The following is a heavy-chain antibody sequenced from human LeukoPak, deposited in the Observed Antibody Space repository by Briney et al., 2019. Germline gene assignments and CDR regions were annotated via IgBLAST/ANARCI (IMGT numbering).Heavy chain of an antibody. V-gene: IGHV4-59*01. CDR1: GGSLSNYY. CDR2: IYYSGST. J-gene: IGHJ5*02. Sequence: PSETLSLTCTVSGGSLSNYYWSWIRQPPAKGLDCIGYIYYSGSTNYNPSLKRRVTISVDTSKNQFSLTLSSVTAADTALYYCARGVGVNWIYNWLDPWGQGTLVTVSS. D-gene: IGHD4/OR15-4a*01. CDR3: ARGVGVNWIYNWLDP.